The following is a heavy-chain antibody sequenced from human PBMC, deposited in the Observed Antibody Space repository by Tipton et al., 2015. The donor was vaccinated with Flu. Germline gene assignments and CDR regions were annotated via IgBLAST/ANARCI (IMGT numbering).Heavy chain of an antibody. J-gene: IGHJ5*02. CDR3: ARGRQVGTWHWSDP. Sequence: SLRLSCAASGFIFSTYDMNWVRQAPGKGLEWVAVISYNGNNKHYGDAVKGRFTVSRDNSRNTLYLQMNSLRPEDTAVYYCARGRQVGTWHWSDPWGQGTLVIVSS. CDR2: ISYNGNNK. V-gene: IGHV3-30*03. CDR1: GFIFSTYD.